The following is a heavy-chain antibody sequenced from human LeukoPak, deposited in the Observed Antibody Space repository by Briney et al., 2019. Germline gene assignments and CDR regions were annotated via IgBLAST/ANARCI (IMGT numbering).Heavy chain of an antibody. CDR1: GFTFSSHA. CDR2: ISGSGGST. J-gene: IGHJ4*02. V-gene: IGHV3-23*01. CDR3: AKATVVEYYFDY. D-gene: IGHD2-2*01. Sequence: GGSLRLSCAASGFTFSSHAMSWVRQAPGKGLEWVSAISGSGGSTYYADSVKGRFTISRDNSKNTLYLQMNSLRAEDTAVYYCAKATVVEYYFDYWGQGTLVTVSS.